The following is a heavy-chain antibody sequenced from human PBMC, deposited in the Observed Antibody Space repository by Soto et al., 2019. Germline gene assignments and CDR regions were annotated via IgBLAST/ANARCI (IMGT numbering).Heavy chain of an antibody. J-gene: IGHJ4*02. CDR1: GGSFSGYY. Sequence: LSLTCAVYGGSFSGYYWSWIRQPPGKGLEWIGEINHSGSTNYNPSLKSRVTISVDTSKNQFSLKLSSVTAADTAVYYCARALPWFGLDYWGQGTLVTV. CDR3: ARALPWFGLDY. V-gene: IGHV4-34*01. CDR2: INHSGST. D-gene: IGHD3-10*01.